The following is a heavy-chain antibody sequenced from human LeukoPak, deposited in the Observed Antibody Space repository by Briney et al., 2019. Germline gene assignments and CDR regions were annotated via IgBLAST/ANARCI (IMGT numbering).Heavy chain of an antibody. CDR2: INHSGST. CDR1: GGSFSGSY. CDR3: ARGRVVPAAKARSYYYGMDV. V-gene: IGHV4-34*01. J-gene: IGHJ6*04. Sequence: PSECLSLACALYGGSFSGSYCGSIRQPRGKGRGWVGEINHSGSTNYNPSLKSRVTISVDTPTNQFSLKLSSVTAADTAVYYCARGRVVPAAKARSYYYGMDVGGKGTTVTVSS. D-gene: IGHD2-2*01.